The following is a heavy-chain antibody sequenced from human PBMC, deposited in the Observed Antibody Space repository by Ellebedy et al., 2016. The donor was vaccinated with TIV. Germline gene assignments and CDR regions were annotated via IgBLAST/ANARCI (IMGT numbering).Heavy chain of an antibody. CDR2: ISGSGGST. CDR1: GFTFSSYA. J-gene: IGHJ4*02. CDR3: AKVRYCSSTSCSPFDY. D-gene: IGHD2-2*01. Sequence: GGSLRLXXAASGFTFSSYAMSWVRQAPGKGLEWVSAISGSGGSTYYADSVKGRFTISRDNSKNTLYLQMNSLRAEDTAVYYCAKVRYCSSTSCSPFDYWGQGTLVTVSS. V-gene: IGHV3-23*01.